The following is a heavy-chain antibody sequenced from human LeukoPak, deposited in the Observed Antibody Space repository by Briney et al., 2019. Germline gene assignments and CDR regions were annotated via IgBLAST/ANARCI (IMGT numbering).Heavy chain of an antibody. J-gene: IGHJ3*02. CDR2: IIPIFGTA. V-gene: IGHV1-69*13. Sequence: SVKVSCKASGYTFTSYGISWVRQAPGQGLEWMGGIIPIFGTANYAQKFQGRVTITADESTSTAYMELSSLRSEDTAVYYCARGIAAAHDAFDIWGQGTMVTVSS. CDR3: ARGIAAAHDAFDI. CDR1: GYTFTSYG. D-gene: IGHD6-13*01.